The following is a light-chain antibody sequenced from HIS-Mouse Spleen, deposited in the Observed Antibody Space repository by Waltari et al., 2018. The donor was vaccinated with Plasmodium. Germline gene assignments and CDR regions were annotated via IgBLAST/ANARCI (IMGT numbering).Light chain of an antibody. CDR2: DAS. J-gene: IGKJ4*01. V-gene: IGKV3-11*01. CDR1: QSVSSY. Sequence: EIVLTQSPATLSSSPGERSTLPCRARQSVSSYLAWYQQKPGQAPRLLIYDASNRATGIPARFSGSGSGTDFTLTISSLEPEDFAVYYCQQRSNWPRVLTFGGGTKVEIK. CDR3: QQRSNWPRVLT.